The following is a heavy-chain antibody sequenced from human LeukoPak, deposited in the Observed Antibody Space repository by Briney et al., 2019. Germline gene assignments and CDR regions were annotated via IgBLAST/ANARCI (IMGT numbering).Heavy chain of an antibody. CDR1: GNSISSGYY. CDR3: ARHPAIGLDY. CDR2: IYYSGST. V-gene: IGHV4-38-2*02. Sequence: SETLSLTCTVSGNSISSGYYWGWIRQPPGKGLEWIGSIYYSGSTYYNPSLKSRVTISVDTSKNQFSLKLSSVTAADTAVYYCARHPAIGLDYWGQGTLVTVSS. J-gene: IGHJ4*02.